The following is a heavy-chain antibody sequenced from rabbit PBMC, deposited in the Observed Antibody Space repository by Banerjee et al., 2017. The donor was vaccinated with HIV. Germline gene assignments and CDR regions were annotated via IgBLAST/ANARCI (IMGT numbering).Heavy chain of an antibody. CDR3: ARALGVSSPNYFNL. CDR1: GFSFSSSYC. V-gene: IGHV1S40*01. J-gene: IGHJ4*01. D-gene: IGHD1-1*01. Sequence: QSLEESGGDLVKPGASLTLTCTASGFSFSSSYCMCWVRQAPGKGLEWIACINIVANKPYYSSWAKGRFTISKTSSTTVTLQMTSLTAADTATYFCARALGVSSPNYFNLWGQGTLVTVS. CDR2: INIVANKP.